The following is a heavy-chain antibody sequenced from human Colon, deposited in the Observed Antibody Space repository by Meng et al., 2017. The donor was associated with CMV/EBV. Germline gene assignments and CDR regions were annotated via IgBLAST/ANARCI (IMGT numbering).Heavy chain of an antibody. CDR3: ARDRKRCTSTSCYSYYHGMDV. J-gene: IGHJ6*02. CDR2: ISRDTAYK. D-gene: IGHD2-2*01. CDR1: GFTFSDYS. Sequence: GESLQISCAASGFTFSDYSMSWVRPAPGKGLEWVASISRDTAYKSHADSVKGRFTISSDNAQNALYLQMNSLRADDTAVYYCARDRKRCTSTSCYSYYHGMDVWGQGATVTVSS. V-gene: IGHV3-21*06.